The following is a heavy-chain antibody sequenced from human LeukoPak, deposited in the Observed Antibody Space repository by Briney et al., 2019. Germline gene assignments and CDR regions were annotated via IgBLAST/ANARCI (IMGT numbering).Heavy chain of an antibody. V-gene: IGHV4-39*01. CDR1: GGSISSSSYY. CDR2: IYYSGST. J-gene: IGHJ4*02. Sequence: PSETLSLTCTVSGGSISSSSYYWGWIRQPPGTGLEWIGSIYYSGSTYYNPSLKSRVTISVDTSKNQFSLKLSSVTAADTAVYYCASNIAAAIGTFDYWGQGTLVTVSS. D-gene: IGHD6-13*01. CDR3: ASNIAAAIGTFDY.